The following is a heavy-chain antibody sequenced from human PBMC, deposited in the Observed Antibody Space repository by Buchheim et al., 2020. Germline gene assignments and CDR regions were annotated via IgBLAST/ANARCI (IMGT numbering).Heavy chain of an antibody. CDR2: IIPILGIA. Sequence: QVQLVQSGAEVKKPGSSVKVSCKASGGTFSSYTICWVRQAPGQGLEWMGRIIPILGIANYAQKFQGRVTITADKSTSTAYMELSSLRSEDTAVYYCASQEWYYYDSSGYYIFDYWGQGTL. J-gene: IGHJ4*02. CDR3: ASQEWYYYDSSGYYIFDY. V-gene: IGHV1-69*02. CDR1: GGTFSSYT. D-gene: IGHD3-22*01.